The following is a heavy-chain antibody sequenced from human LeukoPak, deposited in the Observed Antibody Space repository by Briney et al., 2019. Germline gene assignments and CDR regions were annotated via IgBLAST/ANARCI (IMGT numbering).Heavy chain of an antibody. CDR2: INHSGST. D-gene: IGHD3-22*01. CDR1: GGSFTGYY. V-gene: IGHV4-34*01. CDR3: ARGPRDSNGYSRFDY. Sequence: SETLSLTCAVYGGSFTGYYWSWIRQPPGKGLEWIGEINHSGSTNYNPSLKSRVTISVDTSKNQFSLKLSSVTAADTAVYYCARGPRDSNGYSRFDYWGQGTLVTVSS. J-gene: IGHJ4*02.